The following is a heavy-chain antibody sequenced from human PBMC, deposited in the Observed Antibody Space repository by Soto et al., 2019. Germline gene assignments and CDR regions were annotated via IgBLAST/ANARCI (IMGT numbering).Heavy chain of an antibody. CDR3: APGWDMATVWTD. CDR1: GFTFGSYA. J-gene: IGHJ4*02. CDR2: ISGGDTT. Sequence: EVQLLESGGGLVKPGGSLRLSCVASGFTFGSYAMSWVRQAPGQGLDWVSTISGGDTTQYAESVKGRFTISRVKAKNTLYLQMNTLRVEDTAVYYCAPGWDMATVWTDWGQGTLVTVSS. V-gene: IGHV3-23*01. D-gene: IGHD4-4*01.